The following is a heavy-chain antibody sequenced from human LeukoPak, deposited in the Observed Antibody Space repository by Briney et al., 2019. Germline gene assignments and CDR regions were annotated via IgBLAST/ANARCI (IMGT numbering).Heavy chain of an antibody. CDR3: ARAKWFDP. J-gene: IGHJ5*02. Sequence: SGTLSLTCAVSGDSISNNNWWTWVRQPPGKGLEWIGETNGGGSSNYSPSLKSRVTISVDKSKNQLSLKLDSVTAADTAVYYCARAKWFDPWGQGALVTVSS. CDR1: GDSISNNNW. CDR2: TNGGGSS. V-gene: IGHV4-4*02.